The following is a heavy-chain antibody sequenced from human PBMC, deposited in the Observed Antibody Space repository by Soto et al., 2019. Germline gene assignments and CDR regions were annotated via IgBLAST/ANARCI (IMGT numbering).Heavy chain of an antibody. V-gene: IGHV1-69*01. CDR3: ARDAGIEYSSSTSFNY. CDR2: IIPIFGTT. J-gene: IGHJ4*02. Sequence: QVQLVQSGAEVQKPGSSVKVSCKASGGTFSSYATSWVRQAPGQGLKWMGGIIPIFGTTNYAQEFQGRVTITADESTSTAYMELSILRSEDTAVYYCARDAGIEYSSSTSFNYWGQGTPVTVSS. CDR1: GGTFSSYA. D-gene: IGHD6-6*01.